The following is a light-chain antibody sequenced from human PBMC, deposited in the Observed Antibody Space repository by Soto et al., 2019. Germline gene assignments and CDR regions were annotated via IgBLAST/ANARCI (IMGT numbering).Light chain of an antibody. J-gene: IGLJ1*01. CDR1: SSDVGGSKY. CDR2: EVS. V-gene: IGLV2-14*01. CDR3: SSKTSSGTLYV. Sequence: QSALTQPASVSGSPGQSITISCTGSSSDVGGSKYVSWYQQHPGKAPRLVIYEVSYRPSGVSNRFSGSKSGNTASLTVSGLQAEDEADYYCSSKTSSGTLYVFGTGTKVTVL.